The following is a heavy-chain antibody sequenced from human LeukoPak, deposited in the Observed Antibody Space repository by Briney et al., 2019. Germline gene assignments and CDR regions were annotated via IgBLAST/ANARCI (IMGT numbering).Heavy chain of an antibody. V-gene: IGHV4-39*01. CDR1: GGSIRSSSYY. CDR3: ARLLWFGELSTSFDY. Sequence: SETLSLTCTVSGGSIRSSSYYWGWIRQPPGKGVEWFGNIYYSGSTYYNPSFKSRVTIFVDTSKNQFSLKMRSVTAADTAVYYCARLLWFGELSTSFDYWGQGTLVTVSS. CDR2: IYYSGST. D-gene: IGHD3-10*01. J-gene: IGHJ4*02.